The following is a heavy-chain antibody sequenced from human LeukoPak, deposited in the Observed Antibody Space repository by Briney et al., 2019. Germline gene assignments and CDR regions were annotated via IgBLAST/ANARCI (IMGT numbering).Heavy chain of an antibody. V-gene: IGHV3-7*01. CDR1: GFTFSSYW. Sequence: GGSLRLSCAASGFTFSSYWMNGVRQAPGEGLEWVAYIKEDVSVKYYADSMKGRFTISRDNAKNSLYLQMNSLRAEDTAVYYCASSRLPGYWGQGTLVTVSS. J-gene: IGHJ4*02. CDR3: ASSRLPGY. CDR2: IKEDVSVK.